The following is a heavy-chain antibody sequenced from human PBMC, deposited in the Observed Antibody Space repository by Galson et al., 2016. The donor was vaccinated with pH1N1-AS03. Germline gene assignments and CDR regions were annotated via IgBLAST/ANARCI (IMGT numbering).Heavy chain of an antibody. D-gene: IGHD3-22*01. CDR1: GFTFSGYY. J-gene: IGHJ4*02. V-gene: IGHV3-11*01. Sequence: SLRLSCAASGFTFSGYYMTWIRQAPGKGLEWLSYISDSGTSIYYADSVKGRFTISRDNAKNSLYRQMNSLRAEDTAVYYCARGSTDYSVSSGHYWRLGASMDYWGQGILVTVSS. CDR3: ARGSTDYSVSSGHYWRLGASMDY. CDR2: ISDSGTSI.